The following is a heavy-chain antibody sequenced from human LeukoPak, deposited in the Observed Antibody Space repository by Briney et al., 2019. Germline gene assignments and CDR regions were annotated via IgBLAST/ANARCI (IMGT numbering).Heavy chain of an antibody. J-gene: IGHJ4*02. CDR3: ARYYYGSGSYDY. Sequence: PSETLSLTCTVSGGSISSYYWSWIRQPPGKGLEWIGYIYYSGSTNYNPSLKSRVTISVDTSKNQFSLKLSSVTAAGTAVYYCARYYYGSGSYDYWGQGTLVTVSS. D-gene: IGHD3-10*01. CDR2: IYYSGST. V-gene: IGHV4-59*01. CDR1: GGSISSYY.